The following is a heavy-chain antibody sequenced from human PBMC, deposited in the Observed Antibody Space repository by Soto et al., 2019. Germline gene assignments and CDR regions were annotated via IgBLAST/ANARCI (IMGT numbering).Heavy chain of an antibody. J-gene: IGHJ4*02. CDR2: ITYNGDT. CDR3: ARVVVTSYGVLDY. V-gene: IGHV1-18*01. Sequence: QVQLVQSGAEVKKPGAPVKVSCKASGYTFTSYGISWVRQAPGQGLEWMGWITYNGDTNYPQKLQGRVTMTTDTSTSTAYMELRSLRSDDTAVYYCARVVVTSYGVLDYWGQGTLVTVSS. CDR1: GYTFTSYG. D-gene: IGHD3-22*01.